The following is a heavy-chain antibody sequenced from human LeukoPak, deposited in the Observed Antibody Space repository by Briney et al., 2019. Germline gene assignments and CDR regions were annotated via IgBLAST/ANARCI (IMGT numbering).Heavy chain of an antibody. D-gene: IGHD2-2*01. CDR2: INPSGGST. J-gene: IGHJ3*02. Sequence: ASVKVSCKASGYTFTSYYMHWVRQAPGQGLEGMGIINPSGGSTSYAQKFQSRVTMTRDTSTSTVYMELSSLRSEDTAVYYCARGTSRDAFDIWGQGTMVTVSS. CDR3: ARGTSRDAFDI. V-gene: IGHV1-46*01. CDR1: GYTFTSYY.